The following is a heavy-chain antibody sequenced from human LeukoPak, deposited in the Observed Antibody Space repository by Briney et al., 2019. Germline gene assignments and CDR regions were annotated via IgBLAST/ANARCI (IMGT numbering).Heavy chain of an antibody. D-gene: IGHD6-13*01. V-gene: IGHV5-51*01. J-gene: IGHJ4*02. Sequence: GESLKISCKGSGYSFTSYWIAWVRQLPGEGLEWMGIIYPGDSDTRYSPSFQGQVTSSADKSISTAYLQWSSLKASDTAMYYCAREGRSSSWYDHNDYWGQGTLVTVSS. CDR3: AREGRSSSWYDHNDY. CDR1: GYSFTSYW. CDR2: IYPGDSDT.